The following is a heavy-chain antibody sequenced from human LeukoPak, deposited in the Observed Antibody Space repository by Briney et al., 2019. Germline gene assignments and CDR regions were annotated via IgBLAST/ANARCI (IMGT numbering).Heavy chain of an antibody. J-gene: IGHJ5*02. CDR1: GASISSYY. CDR2: IYTSGST. V-gene: IGHV4-4*07. CDR3: ARDLDYGDYVWFDP. D-gene: IGHD4-17*01. Sequence: SETLSLTCTVSGASISSYYWSWIRQPAGKGLEWIGRIYTSGSTNYNPSVKSRVTMSVDTSKNQFSLKLSSVTAADTAVYYCARDLDYGDYVWFDPWGQGTLVTVSS.